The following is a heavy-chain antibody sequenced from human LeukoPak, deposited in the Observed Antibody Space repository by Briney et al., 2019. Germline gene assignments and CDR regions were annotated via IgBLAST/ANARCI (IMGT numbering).Heavy chain of an antibody. V-gene: IGHV4-59*08. D-gene: IGHD3-22*01. Sequence: SETLSLTCTVSGGSISNYYWSWIRQPPGKGLEWIGYIHYSGSTNYNPSLKSRVTISVDTSKNQFSLKLSSVTAADTAVYYCARHAYYDSSGYTYYFDYWGQGTLVTVSS. CDR2: IHYSGST. J-gene: IGHJ4*02. CDR3: ARHAYYDSSGYTYYFDY. CDR1: GGSISNYY.